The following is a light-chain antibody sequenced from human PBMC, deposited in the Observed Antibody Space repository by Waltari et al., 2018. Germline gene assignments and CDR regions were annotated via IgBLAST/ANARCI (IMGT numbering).Light chain of an antibody. V-gene: IGKV1-39*01. Sequence: DFQMTQSPSSRSASVGDRVTITCRASQRISTYLNWYQQKPGKAPNRLIYAASSLQSGVPSRFSCSGSGTDFTLTIKSLQPEDFATYYFQQSYRPLTFGGGTKVEIK. CDR3: QQSYRPLT. CDR1: QRISTY. CDR2: AAS. J-gene: IGKJ4*01.